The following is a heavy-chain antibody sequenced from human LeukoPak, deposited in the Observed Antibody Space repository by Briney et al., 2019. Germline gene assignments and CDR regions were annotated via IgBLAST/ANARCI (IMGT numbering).Heavy chain of an antibody. D-gene: IGHD6-13*01. CDR3: ARPVMAAAGAHFDY. CDR1: GYTFTNFF. V-gene: IGHV1-46*01. J-gene: IGHJ4*02. Sequence: GASVKVSCKASGYTFTNFFMHWVRQAPGQGLEWMGIINPSSGGTTYTQKFQGRVTMTRDTSTSTVYMELSSLRSEDTAVYYCARPVMAAAGAHFDYWGQGTLVTVSS. CDR2: INPSSGGT.